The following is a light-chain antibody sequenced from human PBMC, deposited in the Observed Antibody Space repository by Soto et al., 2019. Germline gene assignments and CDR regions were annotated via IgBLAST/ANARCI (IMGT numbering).Light chain of an antibody. J-gene: IGKJ4*01. CDR2: DAS. CDR1: QGISAW. V-gene: IGKV1-5*01. CDR3: QQRSNWPRLT. Sequence: DIQMTQSPSTLSASVGDRVTITCRASQGISAWLAWYQQKPGKAPKLLIFDASTLQSGVPARFSGSGSGTDFTLTISSLEPEDFAVYYCQQRSNWPRLTFGGGTKVEIK.